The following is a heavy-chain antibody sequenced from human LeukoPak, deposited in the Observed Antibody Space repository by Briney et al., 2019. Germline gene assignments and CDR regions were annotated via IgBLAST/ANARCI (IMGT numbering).Heavy chain of an antibody. CDR1: EFAFSDYY. Sequence: GGSLRLSCAASEFAFSDYYMSWIRQAPGKGLEWVSYISYSGDTKYYADSVKGRFTVSRDNAKNSLYLQMNSLRADDTAVYYCARFAAGGSYYYYMDVWGKGTTVTVSS. CDR2: ISYSGDTK. V-gene: IGHV3-11*04. D-gene: IGHD6-25*01. CDR3: ARFAAGGSYYYYMDV. J-gene: IGHJ6*03.